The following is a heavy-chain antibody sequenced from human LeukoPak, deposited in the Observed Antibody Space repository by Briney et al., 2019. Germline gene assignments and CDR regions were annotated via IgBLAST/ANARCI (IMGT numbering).Heavy chain of an antibody. V-gene: IGHV3-30*02. CDR2: IIYDGSNK. CDR1: GFTFSSHD. J-gene: IGHJ4*02. Sequence: GGSLRLSCSASGFTFSSHDMHWVRQAPGKGLEWVARIIYDGSNKYYADSVKGRITISRENSKNTLYLKMNSLRAEDTAVYYCAKGSYYFDYWGQGTLVTVSS. CDR3: AKGSYYFDY.